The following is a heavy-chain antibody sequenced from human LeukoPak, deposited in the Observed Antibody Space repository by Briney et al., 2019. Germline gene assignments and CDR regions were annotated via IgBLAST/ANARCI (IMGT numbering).Heavy chain of an antibody. J-gene: IGHJ4*02. Sequence: GASVKVSCKASGYTFTGYYMHWVRQAPGQGLEGMGWINPNSGGTNYAQKFQGRVTMTRDTSISTAYMELSRLRSDDTAVYYCARSGGYSSSWYLGGGYWGQGTLVTVSS. CDR1: GYTFTGYY. D-gene: IGHD6-13*01. V-gene: IGHV1-2*02. CDR2: INPNSGGT. CDR3: ARSGGYSSSWYLGGGY.